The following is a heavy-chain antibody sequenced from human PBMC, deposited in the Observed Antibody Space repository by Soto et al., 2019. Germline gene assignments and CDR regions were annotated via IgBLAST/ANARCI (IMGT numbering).Heavy chain of an antibody. Sequence: QVQLVESGGGLVKPGGSLRLSCAASGFTFSDYYMSWIRQAPGKGLEWVSYISSSGSTIYYADSVKGRFTISRDNGKNSLYLQMNSLRAEDTAVYYCARDRKIGYCSGGSCEDAFDIWGQGTMVTVSS. CDR1: GFTFSDYY. CDR2: ISSSGSTI. V-gene: IGHV3-11*01. CDR3: ARDRKIGYCSGGSCEDAFDI. J-gene: IGHJ3*02. D-gene: IGHD2-15*01.